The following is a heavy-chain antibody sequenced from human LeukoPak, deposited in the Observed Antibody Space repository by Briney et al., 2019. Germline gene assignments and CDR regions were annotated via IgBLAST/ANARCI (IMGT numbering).Heavy chain of an antibody. CDR3: ARSAYYDSSGYLYYFDY. CDR1: GGTFSSYA. V-gene: IGHV1-69*04. CDR2: ITPILGIA. Sequence: GASVKVSCKASGGTFSSYAISWVRQAPGQGLEWMGRITPILGIANYAQKFQGRVTITADKSTSTAYMELSSLRSEDTAVYYCARSAYYDSSGYLYYFDYWGQGTLVTVSS. J-gene: IGHJ4*02. D-gene: IGHD3-22*01.